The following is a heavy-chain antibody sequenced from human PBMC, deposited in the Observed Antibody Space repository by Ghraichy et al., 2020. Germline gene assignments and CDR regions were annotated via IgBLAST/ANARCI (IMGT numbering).Heavy chain of an antibody. CDR1: GGSFDRYH. V-gene: IGHV4-34*01. Sequence: SETLSLTCAVYGGSFDRYHWRWIRQPPGKGLEWIGEINDSGTTNYKPSLKSRLTISVDTSKSHCSLRLSSLTAADTAVYYCAREASRGPSVYSVDVWGKGTTVTVSS. J-gene: IGHJ6*03. D-gene: IGHD2-15*01. CDR2: INDSGTT. CDR3: AREASRGPSVYSVDV.